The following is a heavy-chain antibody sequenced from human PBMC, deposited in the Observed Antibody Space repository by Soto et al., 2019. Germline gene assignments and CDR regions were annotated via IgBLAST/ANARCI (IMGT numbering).Heavy chain of an antibody. CDR1: GFTVSSNY. CDR3: ARDLGVAGTYSYGMDV. V-gene: IGHV3-66*01. Sequence: EVQLVESGGGLVQPGGSLRLSCAASGFTVSSNYMSWVREAPGTGLEWGSVIYSGCSTYYADSVKGRFTISRDNSKNTLYLQMNRLRAEDKAVYYCARDLGVAGTYSYGMDVWGQETTLTASS. CDR2: IYSGCST. D-gene: IGHD6-19*01. J-gene: IGHJ6*02.